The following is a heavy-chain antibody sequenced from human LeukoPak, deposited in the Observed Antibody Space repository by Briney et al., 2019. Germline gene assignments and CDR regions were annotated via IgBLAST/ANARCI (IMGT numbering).Heavy chain of an antibody. D-gene: IGHD3-10*01. V-gene: IGHV4-34*01. CDR2: INHSGST. Sequence: PSETLSLTCVVYGGSFSGYYWSWIRQPPGKGLEWIGEINHSGSTNYNPSLKSRVTISVDTSKNQFSLKLSSVTAADTAVYYCARARGPYGSGSYQYFDYWGQGTLVTVSS. CDR1: GGSFSGYY. J-gene: IGHJ4*02. CDR3: ARARGPYGSGSYQYFDY.